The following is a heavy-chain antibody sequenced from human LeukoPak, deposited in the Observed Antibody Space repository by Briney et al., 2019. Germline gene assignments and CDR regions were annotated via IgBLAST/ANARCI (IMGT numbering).Heavy chain of an antibody. CDR2: IYYSGST. V-gene: IGHV4-59*08. D-gene: IGHD2-21*01. CDR1: GGSFSGYY. CDR3: ARLLWADYYYAMDV. J-gene: IGHJ6*02. Sequence: SETLSLTCAVYGGSFSGYYWSWIRQPPGKGLEWIGYIYYSGSTNYNPSLKSRVTISVDTSKNQFSLKLSSVTAADTAMYYCARLLWADYYYAMDVWGQGTTVTVSS.